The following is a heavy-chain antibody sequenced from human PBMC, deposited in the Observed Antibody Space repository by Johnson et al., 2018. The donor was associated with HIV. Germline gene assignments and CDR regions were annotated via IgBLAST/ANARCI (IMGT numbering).Heavy chain of an antibody. CDR2: ISGSGGST. CDR1: GFTFSNFD. J-gene: IGHJ3*02. CDR3: AATYYYDSSGSRYPFDI. Sequence: VQLVESGGGLVKPGGSLRLSCAGSGFTFSNFDMHWVRQDIGLRLEWVSGISGSGGSTYYADSVKGRFTISRDNSKNTLYLQMNSLRAEDTAVYYCAATYYYDSSGSRYPFDIWGQGTMVTVSS. D-gene: IGHD3-22*01. V-gene: IGHV3-23*04.